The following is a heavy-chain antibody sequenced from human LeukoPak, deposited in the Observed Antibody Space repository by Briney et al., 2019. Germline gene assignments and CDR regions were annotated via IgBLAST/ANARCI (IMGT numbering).Heavy chain of an antibody. D-gene: IGHD7-27*01. V-gene: IGHV3-30*02. CDR3: AKDSNWAFDY. Sequence: GGSLRLSCGASGFTFSRYGMHWVRQAPGKGLEWVAYIRKDGSDKYYVDSVKGRFTISRDSSKNMVYLQMNGLRAEDTAAYYCAKDSNWAFDYWGQGTLVSVSS. CDR2: IRKDGSDK. CDR1: GFTFSRYG. J-gene: IGHJ4*02.